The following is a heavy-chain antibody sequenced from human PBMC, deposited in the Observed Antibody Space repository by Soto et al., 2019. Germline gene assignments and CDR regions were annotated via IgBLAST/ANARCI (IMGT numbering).Heavy chain of an antibody. CDR1: GYTFTSYD. J-gene: IGHJ5*02. CDR2: MNPNSGNT. CDR3: ARPMGPIAAAGHNWFDP. Sequence: ASVKVSCKASGYTFTSYDINWVRQATGQGLEWMGWMNPNSGNTGYAQKFQGRVTMTRNTSISTAYMELSSLRSEDTAVYYCARPMGPIAAAGHNWFDPWGQGTLVTVSS. D-gene: IGHD6-13*01. V-gene: IGHV1-8*01.